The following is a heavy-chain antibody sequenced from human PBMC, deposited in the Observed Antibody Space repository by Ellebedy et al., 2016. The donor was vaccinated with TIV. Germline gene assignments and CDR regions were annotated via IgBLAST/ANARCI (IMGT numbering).Heavy chain of an antibody. D-gene: IGHD1-7*01. J-gene: IGHJ5*01. CDR1: GFTFSSYW. CDR2: IKQDGSEK. CDR3: ARIPGTTVWFDS. V-gene: IGHV3-7*03. Sequence: PGGSLRLSCAAPGFTFSSYWMSWVRQAPGKGLEWVANIKQDGSEKYYVDSVKGRFTISRDNAKNSLFLQMNSLRAEDTAVYYCARIPGTTVWFDSWGQGTLVTVSS.